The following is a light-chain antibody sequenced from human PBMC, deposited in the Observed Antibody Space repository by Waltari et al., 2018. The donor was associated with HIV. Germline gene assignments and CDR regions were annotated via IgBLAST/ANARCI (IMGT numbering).Light chain of an antibody. CDR3: AAWDDTRNAVV. J-gene: IGLJ2*01. V-gene: IGLV1-44*01. CDR2: SNN. CDR1: SSKIGSTT. Sequence: QSVLTQPPSASGTHGQRVAISCAGGSSKIGSTTITWYQQRSGTAPKLLINSNNQRPSGVPDRFSGSKSGTSGSLAISGLQSEDEADYYCAAWDDTRNAVVFGGGTKLTVL.